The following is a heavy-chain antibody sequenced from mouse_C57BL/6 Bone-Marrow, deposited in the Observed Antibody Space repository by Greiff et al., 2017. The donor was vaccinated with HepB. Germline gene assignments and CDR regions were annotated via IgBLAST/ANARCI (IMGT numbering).Heavy chain of an antibody. CDR1: GFTFSDYG. Sequence: EVQLVESGGGLVKPGGSLKLTCAASGFTFSDYGMHWVRQAPEKGLEWVAYISSGSSTSYYADTAKGRVTISRDNAKNTLFLQMTSLRYEDTDMYCGARRDYGRFAYWGQGTLVTVSA. CDR2: ISSGSSTS. D-gene: IGHD2-4*01. V-gene: IGHV5-17*01. J-gene: IGHJ3*01. CDR3: ARRDYGRFAY.